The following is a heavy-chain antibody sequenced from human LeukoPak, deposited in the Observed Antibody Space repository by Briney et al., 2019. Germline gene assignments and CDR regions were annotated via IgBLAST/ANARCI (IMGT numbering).Heavy chain of an antibody. V-gene: IGHV1-58*02. CDR1: GFTFTSSA. J-gene: IGHJ3*02. CDR2: IVVGSGNT. Sequence: ASVKVSCKASGFTFTSSAMQWVRQARGQRLEWIGWIVVGSGNTNYAQKLQGRVTMTTDTSTSTAYMELRSLRSDDTAVYYCARGLRITMIVVVENDAFDIWGQGTMVTVSS. CDR3: ARGLRITMIVVVENDAFDI. D-gene: IGHD3-22*01.